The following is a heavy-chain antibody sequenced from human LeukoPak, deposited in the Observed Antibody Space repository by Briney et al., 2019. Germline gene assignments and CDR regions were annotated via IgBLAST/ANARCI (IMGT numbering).Heavy chain of an antibody. J-gene: IGHJ4*02. V-gene: IGHV1-2*02. CDR1: GYTFTGYY. CDR2: INPNSGGT. D-gene: IGHD2-2*03. CDR3: ARLDIVVVPAYRGYFDY. Sequence: ASVKVSCKASGYTFTGYYMHWVRQAPGQGLEWMGWINPNSGGTNYAQKFQGRVTMTRDTSISTAYMELSRLRSDDTAVYYCARLDIVVVPAYRGYFDYWGQGILVTVSS.